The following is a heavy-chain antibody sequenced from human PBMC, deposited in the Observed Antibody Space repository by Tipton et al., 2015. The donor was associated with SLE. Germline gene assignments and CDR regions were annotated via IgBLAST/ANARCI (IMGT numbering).Heavy chain of an antibody. J-gene: IGHJ4*02. CDR1: GGSISSGDYY. D-gene: IGHD3-3*01. Sequence: TLSLTCTVSGGSISSGDYYWSWIRQPPGKGLEWIGYIYYSGSTYYNPSLKSRVTISVDTSKNQFSLKLSSVTAADTAVYYCARAGSGYYIPFDYWGQGTLVTVSS. CDR2: IYYSGST. V-gene: IGHV4-30-4*08. CDR3: ARAGSGYYIPFDY.